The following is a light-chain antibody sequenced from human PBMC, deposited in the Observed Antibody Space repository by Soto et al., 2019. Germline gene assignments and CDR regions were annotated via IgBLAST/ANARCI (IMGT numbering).Light chain of an antibody. CDR3: QQSYSTPRT. CDR1: QGISTY. V-gene: IGKV1-39*01. J-gene: IGKJ1*01. Sequence: DIQMPQSPSSLSASVGDRVTITCRASQGISTYLGWYQQEPGKVPKSLIYSASSLQSGVPSRFSGSGSGTDFTLTISSLQPEDFATYYCQQSYSTPRTFGQGTKVDI. CDR2: SAS.